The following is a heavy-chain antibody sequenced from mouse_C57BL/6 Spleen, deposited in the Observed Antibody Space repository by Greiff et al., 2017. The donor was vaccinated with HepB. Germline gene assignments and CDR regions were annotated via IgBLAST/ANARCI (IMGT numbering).Heavy chain of an antibody. V-gene: IGHV1-82*01. J-gene: IGHJ2*01. CDR1: GYAFSSSW. D-gene: IGHD1-1*01. CDR2: IYPGDGDT. Sequence: LQESGPELVKPGASVKISCKASGYAFSSSWMNWVKQRPGKGLEWIGRIYPGDGDTNYNGKFKGKATLTADKSSSTAYMQLSSLTSEDSAVYFCAAPITTVVAYYFDYWGQGTTLTVSS. CDR3: AAPITTVVAYYFDY.